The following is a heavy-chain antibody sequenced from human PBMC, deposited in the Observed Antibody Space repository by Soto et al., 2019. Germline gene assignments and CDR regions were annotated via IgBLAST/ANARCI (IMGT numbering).Heavy chain of an antibody. CDR3: ARDGRYCSGGSCYSGYFQH. V-gene: IGHV1-69*08. CDR1: GGTFSSYT. CDR2: IIPILGIA. D-gene: IGHD2-15*01. Sequence: VQLVQSGAEVKKPGSSVKVSCKASGGTFSSYTISWVRQAPGQGLEWMGRIIPILGIANYAQKFQGRVTITADKSTSTAYMELSSLRSEDTAVYYCARDGRYCSGGSCYSGYFQHWGQGTLVTVSS. J-gene: IGHJ1*01.